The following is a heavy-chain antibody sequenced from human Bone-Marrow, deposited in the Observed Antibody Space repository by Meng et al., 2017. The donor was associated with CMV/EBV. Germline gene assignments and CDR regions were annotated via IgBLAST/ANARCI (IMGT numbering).Heavy chain of an antibody. Sequence: GGSLRLSCAASGFTFSDYYMSWIRQAPGKGLEWVSYISSSGSTIYYADSVKGRFTISRDNAKNSLYLQMNSLRAEDTAVYYCARDWEIFADWYYFDYWGQGTLVTVAS. CDR1: GFTFSDYY. J-gene: IGHJ4*02. V-gene: IGHV3-11*04. CDR2: ISSSGSTI. CDR3: ARDWEIFADWYYFDY. D-gene: IGHD3-10*01.